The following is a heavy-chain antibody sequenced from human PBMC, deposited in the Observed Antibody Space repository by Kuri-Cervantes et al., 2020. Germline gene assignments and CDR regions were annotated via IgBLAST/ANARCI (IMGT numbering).Heavy chain of an antibody. CDR3: ARDARDDAFDI. Sequence: SETLSLTCTVSGGSISSYYWSWIRQPPGKGLEWIGYIYYSGSTNYNPSLKSRVTISVDTSKNQFSLKLSSVTAADTAVYYCARDARDDAFDIWGQGTMVTVSS. CDR2: IYYSGST. CDR1: GGSISSYY. J-gene: IGHJ3*02. V-gene: IGHV4-59*01.